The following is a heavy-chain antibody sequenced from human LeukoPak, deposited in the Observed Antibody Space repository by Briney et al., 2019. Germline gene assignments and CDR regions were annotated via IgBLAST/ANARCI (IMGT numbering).Heavy chain of an antibody. Sequence: ASVKVSCKASGGTFSSYAISWVRQAPGQGLEWMGGIIPIFGTANYAQKLQGRVTMTTDTSTSTAYMELRSLRSDDTAVYYCARGLNYYDSSGPTDYWGQGTLVTVSS. CDR2: IIPIFGTA. CDR1: GGTFSSYA. J-gene: IGHJ4*02. V-gene: IGHV1-69*05. CDR3: ARGLNYYDSSGPTDY. D-gene: IGHD3-22*01.